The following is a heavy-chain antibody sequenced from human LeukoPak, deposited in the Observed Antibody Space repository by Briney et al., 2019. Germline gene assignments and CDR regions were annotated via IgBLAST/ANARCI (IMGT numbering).Heavy chain of an antibody. D-gene: IGHD3-22*01. CDR1: GGSISSYY. V-gene: IGHV4-4*07. Sequence: SETLSLTCTVSGGSISSYYWSWIRQPAGTGLEWMARIYTSGSTNYNPSLKSRVTISVDKSKNQFSLKLSSVTAADTAVYYCARARDYYDSSAYPNWFDPWGQGTLVTVSS. J-gene: IGHJ5*02. CDR3: ARARDYYDSSAYPNWFDP. CDR2: IYTSGST.